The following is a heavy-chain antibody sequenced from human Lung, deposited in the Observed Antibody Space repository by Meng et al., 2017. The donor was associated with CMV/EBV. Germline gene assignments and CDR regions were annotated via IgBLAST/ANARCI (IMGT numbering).Heavy chain of an antibody. CDR1: GYTFTNYG. D-gene: IGHD6-13*01. Sequence: PLVQAGAGVKKPGASVKVSCKASGYTFTNYGISWVRQAPGQGLEWMGWISAYNGNTKYAQKVQGRVTMTTDTSTNTAYMELRSLRSDDTAIYYCAREPGVEAAGTFFHWGQGTLVTVSS. J-gene: IGHJ4*02. CDR3: AREPGVEAAGTFFH. V-gene: IGHV1-18*01. CDR2: ISAYNGNT.